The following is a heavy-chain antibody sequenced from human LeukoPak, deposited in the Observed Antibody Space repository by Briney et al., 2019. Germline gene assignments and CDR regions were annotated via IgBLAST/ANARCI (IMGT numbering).Heavy chain of an antibody. CDR2: MSPNSDNT. CDR1: GYTFTSYD. J-gene: IGHJ4*02. CDR3: ARDPGYYGSGSYYYFDY. Sequence: ASVKVSCKASGYTFTSYDINWVRQATGQGLEWMGWMSPNSDNTGYAQKFQGRVTFTRDTSISTAYMELRSLTSEDTAVYYCARDPGYYGSGSYYYFDYWGQGTLVTVSS. V-gene: IGHV1-8*01. D-gene: IGHD3-10*01.